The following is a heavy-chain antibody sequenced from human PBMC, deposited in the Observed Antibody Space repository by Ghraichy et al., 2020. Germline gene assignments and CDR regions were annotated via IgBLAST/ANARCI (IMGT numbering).Heavy chain of an antibody. V-gene: IGHV3-48*02. Sequence: GESLNISCVGSGFTFSGSSMNWVRQSPGKGLEWVGYITSSSRSIFYADSVKGRFTISRDNAQNSLSLQMNSLRDEDTAVYYCARGSKVVRFFYYDGMDVWGQGTAVTVSS. J-gene: IGHJ6*02. CDR3: ARGSKVVRFFYYDGMDV. CDR1: GFTFSGSS. CDR2: ITSSSRSI. D-gene: IGHD4-23*01.